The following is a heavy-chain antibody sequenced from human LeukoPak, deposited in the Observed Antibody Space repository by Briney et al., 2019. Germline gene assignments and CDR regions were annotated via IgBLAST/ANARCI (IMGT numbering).Heavy chain of an antibody. CDR2: FDPEDGET. V-gene: IGHV1-24*01. D-gene: IGHD2-2*01. CDR3: ATSGIYCSSTSCYYRSYYYYYMDV. J-gene: IGHJ6*03. CDR1: GYTLTELS. Sequence: ASVKVSCKVFGYTLTELSMHWVRQAPGKGLEWMGGFDPEDGETIYAQKFQGRVTMTEDTSTDTAYMELSSLRSEDTAVYYCATSGIYCSSTSCYYRSYYYYYMDVWGKGTTVTVSS.